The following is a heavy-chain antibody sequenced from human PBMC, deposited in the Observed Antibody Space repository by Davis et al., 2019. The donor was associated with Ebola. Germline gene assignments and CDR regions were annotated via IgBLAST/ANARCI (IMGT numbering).Heavy chain of an antibody. J-gene: IGHJ6*04. CDR1: GYTFTGYY. CDR2: INPNSGCT. CDR3: ARALELWLRGSYYYYGMDV. Sequence: ASVKVSCKASGYTFTGYYMHWVRQAPGQGLEWMGRINPNSGCTNYAQKFQGRVTMTRDTSISTAYMELSRLRSDDTAVYYCARALELWLRGSYYYYGMDVWGKGTTVTVSS. V-gene: IGHV1-2*06. D-gene: IGHD5-18*01.